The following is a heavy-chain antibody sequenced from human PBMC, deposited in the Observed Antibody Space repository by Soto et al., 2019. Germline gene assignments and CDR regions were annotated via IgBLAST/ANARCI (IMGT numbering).Heavy chain of an antibody. CDR2: IWYDGSNK. V-gene: IGHV3-33*01. J-gene: IGHJ4*02. CDR3: ARDKARYCTNGVCYLADRYFDY. D-gene: IGHD2-8*01. CDR1: GFTFSSYG. Sequence: PWGSLRLSCAASGFTFSSYGMHWVRQAPGKGLEWVAVIWYDGSNKYYADSVKGRFTISRDNSKNTLYLQMNSLRAEDTAAYYCARDKARYCTNGVCYLADRYFDYWGQGTLVTVSS.